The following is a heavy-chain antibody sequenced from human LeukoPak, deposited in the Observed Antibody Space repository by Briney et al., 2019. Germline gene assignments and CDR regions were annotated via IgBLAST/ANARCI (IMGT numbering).Heavy chain of an antibody. J-gene: IGHJ5*02. CDR2: ISSSSSYI. CDR3: ARDASPPSGYDFWSGYCSHWFDP. CDR1: GFTFSSYS. Sequence: GGSLRLSCAASGFTFSSYSMNWVRQAPGKGLEWVSSISSSSSYIYYADSVKGRFTISRDNAKNSLYLQMNSLRAEDTAVYYCARDASPPSGYDFWSGYCSHWFDPWGQGTLVTVSS. V-gene: IGHV3-21*01. D-gene: IGHD3-3*01.